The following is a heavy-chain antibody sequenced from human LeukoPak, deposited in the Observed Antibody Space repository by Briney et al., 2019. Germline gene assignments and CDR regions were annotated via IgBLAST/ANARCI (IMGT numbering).Heavy chain of an antibody. CDR3: ARDRDWNFDP. V-gene: IGHV3-74*03. J-gene: IGHJ5*02. CDR1: GFSFSSYV. CDR2: ISHDGTII. Sequence: GGSLRLSCAASGFSFSSYVMYWVRQTPGKGPVCVSRISHDGTIITYADSVKGRFTISRDNTKNILFLQMNSLRVEDTAVYYCARDRDWNFDPWGQGTLVTVSS. D-gene: IGHD1-7*01.